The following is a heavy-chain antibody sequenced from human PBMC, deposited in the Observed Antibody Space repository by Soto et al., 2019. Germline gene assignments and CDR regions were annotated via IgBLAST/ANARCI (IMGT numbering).Heavy chain of an antibody. CDR2: IYYSGST. V-gene: IGHV4-59*08. J-gene: IGHJ2*01. Sequence: SETLSLTCTVSGGSISSYYWSWIRQPPGKGLEWIGYIYYSGSTNYNPSLKSRVTISVDTSKTQFSRKLSSVTAADTAVYYCARHAKPANWGYWYFDLWGRGTLVTVSS. D-gene: IGHD7-27*01. CDR1: GGSISSYY. CDR3: ARHAKPANWGYWYFDL.